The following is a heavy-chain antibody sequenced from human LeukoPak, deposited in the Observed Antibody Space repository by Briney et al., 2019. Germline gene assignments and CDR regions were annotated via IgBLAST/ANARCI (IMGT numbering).Heavy chain of an antibody. Sequence: GGSLRLSCAASGFTFNTYAMSGVRQAPGKGLEWVSAISGSAGSTYYADSVKGRFTISRDNSKNILYLQIHSLRAEDTAVYYCAKGKGSSSSSIDWWGQGTLVTVST. CDR1: GFTFNTYA. D-gene: IGHD2-15*01. J-gene: IGHJ4*02. CDR2: ISGSAGST. CDR3: AKGKGSSSSSIDW. V-gene: IGHV3-23*01.